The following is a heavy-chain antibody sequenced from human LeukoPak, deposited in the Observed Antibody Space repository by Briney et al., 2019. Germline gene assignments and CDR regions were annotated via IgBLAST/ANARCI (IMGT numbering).Heavy chain of an antibody. CDR2: FYSGGSA. CDR3: TKVSGRFAAHY. D-gene: IGHD6-25*01. Sequence: GGSLRLSCAASGITVSSNYMSWVRQAPGMGLEWVSVFYSGGSAYYADSVKGRFNISRDNSKNTLYLQMDSLRADDTAVYYCTKVSGRFAAHYWRQRPLVSVSS. J-gene: IGHJ4*02. V-gene: IGHV3-66*01. CDR1: GITVSSNY.